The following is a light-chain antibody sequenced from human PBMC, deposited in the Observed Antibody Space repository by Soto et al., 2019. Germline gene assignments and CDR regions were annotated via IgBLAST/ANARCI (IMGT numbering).Light chain of an antibody. CDR3: QQYNNWPRT. J-gene: IGKJ2*01. CDR2: GAS. Sequence: EIVMTQSPATLSVSPGERATLSCRASQSVSSNLAWYQQKPGQAPRLLIYGASIRATGIPARFSGSGSGTEFTLTITSLQSDAFAVYDCQQYNNWPRTFGQGTKLEIK. V-gene: IGKV3-15*01. CDR1: QSVSSN.